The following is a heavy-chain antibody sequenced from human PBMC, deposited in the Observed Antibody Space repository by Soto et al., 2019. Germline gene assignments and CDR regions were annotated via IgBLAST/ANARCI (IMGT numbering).Heavy chain of an antibody. V-gene: IGHV4-31*03. Sequence: QVQLQESGPGLVKPSQTLSLTCTVSGDSISSGDYYWSWIRPHPGKGLEWIGYIYYRGGTYHNPSLKSRVTMSVDTSKNQFSLKLSSMTAADTAVYYCARDHSTGWYNWFDPWGQATLVTVSS. CDR3: ARDHSTGWYNWFDP. D-gene: IGHD6-19*01. J-gene: IGHJ5*02. CDR2: IYYRGGT. CDR1: GDSISSGDYY.